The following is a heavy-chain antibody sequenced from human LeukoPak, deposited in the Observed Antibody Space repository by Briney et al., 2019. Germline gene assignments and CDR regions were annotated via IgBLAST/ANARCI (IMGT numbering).Heavy chain of an antibody. CDR2: ISSSGDTT. D-gene: IGHD3-22*01. CDR3: AQGLYSAYSD. CDR1: GFTFGSSA. Sequence: GGSLRLSCAASGFTFGSSAMSWVRQAPGKGLKWVSSISSSGDTTNYADSVKGRFTISRDTYKNTLYLQMTSLRAEDTALYYCAQGLYSAYSDWGQGTLVGVSS. V-gene: IGHV3-23*01. J-gene: IGHJ4*02.